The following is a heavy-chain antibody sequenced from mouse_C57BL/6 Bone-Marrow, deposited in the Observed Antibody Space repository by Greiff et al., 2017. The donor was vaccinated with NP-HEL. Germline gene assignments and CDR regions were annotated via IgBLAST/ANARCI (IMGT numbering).Heavy chain of an antibody. CDR3: TRNPYLHY. J-gene: IGHJ4*01. D-gene: IGHD5-5*01. V-gene: IGHV1-15*01. CDR1: GYTFTDYE. CDR2: IDPETGGT. Sequence: QVHVKQSGAELVRPGASVTLSCKASGYTFTDYEMHWVKQTPVHGLEWIGAIDPETGGTAYNQKFKGKAILTADKSSSTAYMELRSLTSEDSAVYYCTRNPYLHYWGQGTSVTVSS.